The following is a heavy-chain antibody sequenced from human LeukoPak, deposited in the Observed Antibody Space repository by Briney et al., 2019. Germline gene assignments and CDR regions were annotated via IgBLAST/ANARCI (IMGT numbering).Heavy chain of an antibody. V-gene: IGHV4-34*01. D-gene: IGHD6-19*01. Sequence: PSETLSLTCAVYGGSFSGCYWSWIRQPPGKGLEWIGEINHSGSTNYNPSLKSRVTISVDTSKNQFSLKLSSVTAADTAVYYCASTASIAVAGTAWGQGTLVTVSS. CDR1: GGSFSGCY. CDR2: INHSGST. J-gene: IGHJ5*02. CDR3: ASTASIAVAGTA.